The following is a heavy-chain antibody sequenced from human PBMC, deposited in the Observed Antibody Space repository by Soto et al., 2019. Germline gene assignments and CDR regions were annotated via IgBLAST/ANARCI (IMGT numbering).Heavy chain of an antibody. CDR1: GFTFSSYA. CDR2: ISYDGSNK. CDR3: ARDQNSGSYFGY. J-gene: IGHJ4*02. D-gene: IGHD1-26*01. Sequence: QVQLVESGGGVVQPGRSLRLSCAASGFTFSSYAMHWVRQAPGKGLEWVAVISYDGSNKYYADSVKGRFTISRDNSNNTLYLHMNSLRAEDTAVYYWARDQNSGSYFGYWGEGTLVTVSS. V-gene: IGHV3-30-3*01.